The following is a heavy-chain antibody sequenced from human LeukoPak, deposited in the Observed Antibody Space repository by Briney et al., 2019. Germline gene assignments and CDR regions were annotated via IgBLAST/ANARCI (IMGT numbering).Heavy chain of an antibody. CDR2: INPNSGGI. D-gene: IGHD3-10*01. V-gene: IGHV1-2*04. J-gene: IGHJ4*02. Sequence: ASVKVSCKASGYTFTGYYMHWVRQAPGQGLEWMGWINPNSGGINYAQKFQGWVTMTRDTSISTAYMELSRLRSDDTAVYYCARGALWFGELSVDYWGQGTLVTVSS. CDR3: ARGALWFGELSVDY. CDR1: GYTFTGYY.